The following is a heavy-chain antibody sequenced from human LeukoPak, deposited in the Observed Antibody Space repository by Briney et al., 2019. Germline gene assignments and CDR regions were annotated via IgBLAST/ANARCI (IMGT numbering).Heavy chain of an antibody. Sequence: GASVKVSCKASGGTFSSYAISWVRQAPGQGLEWMGRIIPIPGIANYAQKFQGRVTITADKSTSTAYMELSSLRSEDAAVYYCARPHASSGYFSYYYYGMDVWGQGTTVTVSS. J-gene: IGHJ6*02. V-gene: IGHV1-69*04. CDR2: IIPIPGIA. CDR1: GGTFSSYA. D-gene: IGHD3-22*01. CDR3: ARPHASSGYFSYYYYGMDV.